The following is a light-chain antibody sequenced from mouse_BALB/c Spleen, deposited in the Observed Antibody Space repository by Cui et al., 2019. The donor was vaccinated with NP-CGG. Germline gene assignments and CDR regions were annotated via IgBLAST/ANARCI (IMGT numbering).Light chain of an antibody. Sequence: QAVVTQDSALTTSPGETVTLTCRSNTGTVTTSNYANWVQEKPDHLFTGLIGGTNNRAPGVPARFSGSLIGDKAALIITGAQTEDEAIYFCALWYSNHWVFGGGTKLTVL. CDR2: GTN. J-gene: IGLJ1*01. CDR1: TGTVTTSNY. V-gene: IGLV1*01. CDR3: ALWYSNHWV.